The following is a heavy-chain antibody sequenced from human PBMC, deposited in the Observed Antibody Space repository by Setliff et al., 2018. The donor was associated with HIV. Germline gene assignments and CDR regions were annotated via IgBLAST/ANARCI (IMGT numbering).Heavy chain of an antibody. CDR1: GFTFEDYA. J-gene: IGHJ4*01. CDR2: ITWNSATI. D-gene: IGHD4-4*01. CDR3: AREGQTQYYFNV. V-gene: IGHV3-9*01. Sequence: GGSLRLSCAASGFTFEDYAMHWIRQAPGKGLEWVSGITWNSATINYADSLKGRFTISRNNAKNSLYLHMDSLTPEDTAFYYCAREGQTQYYFNVWGHGTLVTVSS.